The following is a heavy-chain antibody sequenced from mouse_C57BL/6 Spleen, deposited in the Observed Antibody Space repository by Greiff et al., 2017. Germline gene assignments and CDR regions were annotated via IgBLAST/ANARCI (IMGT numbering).Heavy chain of an antibody. Sequence: EVHLVESGGGLVQPGESLKLSCESNEYEFPSHDMSWVRKTPEKRLELVAAINSDGGSTYYPDTMERRFILSRDNTKKTLYLQMSSLRSEDTAVYYWARRAGQGAWFACWGQGTLVTVSA. D-gene: IGHD3-3*01. V-gene: IGHV5-2*01. CDR1: EYEFPSHD. CDR2: INSDGGST. CDR3: ARRAGQGAWFAC. J-gene: IGHJ3*01.